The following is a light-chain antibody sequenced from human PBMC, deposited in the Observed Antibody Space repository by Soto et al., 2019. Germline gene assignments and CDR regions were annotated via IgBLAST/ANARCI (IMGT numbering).Light chain of an antibody. V-gene: IGKV3-11*01. CDR1: QSISSN. CDR3: QQRSKWPPT. CDR2: DAS. J-gene: IGKJ1*01. Sequence: IVMTQSPAILSVSPGERATLSCRASQSISSNLAWYQQKPGQAPRLLIYDASNRATGIPARFSGSGSGTDFSLTISSLEPEDFAVYYCQQRSKWPPTFGQGTKVDIK.